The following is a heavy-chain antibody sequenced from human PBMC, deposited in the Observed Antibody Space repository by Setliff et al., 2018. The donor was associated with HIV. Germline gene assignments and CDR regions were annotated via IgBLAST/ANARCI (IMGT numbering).Heavy chain of an antibody. J-gene: IGHJ4*02. V-gene: IGHV1-69*05. CDR1: GYTFTSYY. Sequence: GASVKVSCKASGYTFTSYYIHWVRQAPGQGLEWMGGIIPIFGTANYAQKFQGRVTITTDESTSTAYMELSSLRSEDTAVYYCLRRDSSGWYGGLDYWGQGTLVTVSS. CDR2: IIPIFGTA. D-gene: IGHD6-19*01. CDR3: LRRDSSGWYGGLDY.